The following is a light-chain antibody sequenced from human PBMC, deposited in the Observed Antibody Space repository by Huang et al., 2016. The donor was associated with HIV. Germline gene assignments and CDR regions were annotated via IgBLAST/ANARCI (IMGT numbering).Light chain of an antibody. CDR2: GAS. J-gene: IGKJ3*01. V-gene: IGKV3-15*01. CDR1: QSVSSN. Sequence: ATLSCRASQSVSSNLAWYQQQPGQAPRLLIYGASTRATGIPARFSGSGSGTEFTLTISSLQSEDFAVYYCQQYNNWPGTFGPGTKVDIK. CDR3: QQYNNWPGT.